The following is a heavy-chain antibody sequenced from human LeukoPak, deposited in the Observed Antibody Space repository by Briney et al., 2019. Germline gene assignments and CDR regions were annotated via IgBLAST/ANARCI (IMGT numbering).Heavy chain of an antibody. CDR2: MNPNSGNT. J-gene: IGHJ6*02. V-gene: IGHV1-8*02. CDR3: ARGATLTTEYYYYGMDV. D-gene: IGHD4-11*01. Sequence: APVKVSCKASGYTFTSYGISWVRQAPGQGLEWMGWMNPNSGNTGYAQKFQGRVTMTRNTSISTAYMELSSLRSEDTAVYYCARGATLTTEYYYYGMDVWGQGTTVTVSS. CDR1: GYTFTSYG.